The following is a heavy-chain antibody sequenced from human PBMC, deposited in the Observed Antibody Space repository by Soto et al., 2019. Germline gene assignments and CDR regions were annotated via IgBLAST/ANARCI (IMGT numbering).Heavy chain of an antibody. CDR2: ISSSGSST. J-gene: IGHJ4*02. CDR3: AREPRIAAAGTFDY. D-gene: IGHD6-13*01. V-gene: IGHV3-48*04. Sequence: GGSLRLSCAASGFTFSSYSMNWVRQAPGKGLEWVSYISSSGSSTYYADSVKGRFTISRDNAKNSLYLQMNSLRAEDTAVYYCAREPRIAAAGTFDYRGQGILVTVSS. CDR1: GFTFSSYS.